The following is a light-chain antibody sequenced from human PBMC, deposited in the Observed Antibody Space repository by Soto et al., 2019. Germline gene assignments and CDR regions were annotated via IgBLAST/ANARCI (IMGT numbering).Light chain of an antibody. V-gene: IGLV2-14*01. J-gene: IGLJ1*01. CDR3: SSYTSSSTLYV. CDR1: SSDVGGYSY. CDR2: DVS. Sequence: QSALTQPASVSGSPGQSIAISCTGTSSDVGGYSYVSWYQQQPGKAPKLVISDVSNRPSGVSDRFSGSKSGNTASLTISGLQTEDEADYYCSSYTSSSTLYVFGTGTKVTVL.